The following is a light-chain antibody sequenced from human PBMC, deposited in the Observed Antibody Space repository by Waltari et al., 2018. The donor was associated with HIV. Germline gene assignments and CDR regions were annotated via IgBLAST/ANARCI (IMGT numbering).Light chain of an antibody. J-gene: IGLJ2*01. CDR3: TSYTSSTHVI. CDR2: EVS. CDR1: SSDVGAYNH. V-gene: IGLV2-14*01. Sequence: QSALTQPASVSGSPGQSITISCTRTSSDVGAYNHVSWYQQHPDRAPKLMIYEVSNRPLGVSNRFSGSKSGNTASLTISGLQAEDEADYYCTSYTSSTHVIFGGGTKLTVL.